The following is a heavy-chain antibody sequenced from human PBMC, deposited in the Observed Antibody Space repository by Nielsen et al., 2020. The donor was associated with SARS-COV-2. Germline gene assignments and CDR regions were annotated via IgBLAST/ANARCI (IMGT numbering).Heavy chain of an antibody. Sequence: GGSLRLSCAASGFTFSSYGMHWVRQAPGKGLEWVAVISYDGSNKYYADSVKGRFTISRDNAKNSLYLQMNSLRAEDTAVYYCARRGLYCSSTSCYANYYYYYGMDVWGQGTTVTVSS. D-gene: IGHD2-2*01. J-gene: IGHJ6*02. CDR3: ARRGLYCSSTSCYANYYYYYGMDV. V-gene: IGHV3-30*03. CDR2: ISYDGSNK. CDR1: GFTFSSYG.